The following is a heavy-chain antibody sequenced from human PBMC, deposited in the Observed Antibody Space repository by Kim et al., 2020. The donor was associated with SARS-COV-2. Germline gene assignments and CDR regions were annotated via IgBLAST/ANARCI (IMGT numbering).Heavy chain of an antibody. CDR3: ARAAGTTFDY. J-gene: IGHJ4*02. V-gene: IGHV3-13*01. CDR2: DT. D-gene: IGHD1-1*01. Sequence: DTYYPGSVKGRFTISRENAKNSLYLQMNSLRAGDTAVYYCARAAGTTFDYWGQGTLVTVSS.